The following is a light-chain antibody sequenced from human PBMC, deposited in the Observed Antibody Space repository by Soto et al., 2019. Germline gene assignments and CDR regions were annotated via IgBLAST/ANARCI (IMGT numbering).Light chain of an antibody. CDR1: QSINSY. Sequence: DIQMTQSPSSLSAYVGDRVSITCRASQSINSYLNWHQQKPGKAPNLLIYAASSLQSGVPSRFSGSGSGTDFTLTISSLQPEYFATYYCQQSYSTPNTFGQGTKVDIK. CDR3: QQSYSTPNT. CDR2: AAS. J-gene: IGKJ2*01. V-gene: IGKV1-39*01.